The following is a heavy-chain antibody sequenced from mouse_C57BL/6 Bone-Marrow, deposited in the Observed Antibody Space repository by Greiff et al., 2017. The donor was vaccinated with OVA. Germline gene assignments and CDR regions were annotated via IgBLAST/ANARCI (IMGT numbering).Heavy chain of an antibody. CDR3: ARDAPDSSGYVWFAY. D-gene: IGHD3-2*02. V-gene: IGHV7-1*01. J-gene: IGHJ3*01. Sequence: DVMLVESGGGLVQSGRSLRLSCATSGFTFSDFYMEWVRQAPGKGLEWIAASRNKANDYTTEYSASVKGRFIVSRDTSQSILYLQMNALRAEDTAIYYCARDAPDSSGYVWFAYWGQGTLVTVSA. CDR1: GFTFSDFY. CDR2: SRNKANDYTT.